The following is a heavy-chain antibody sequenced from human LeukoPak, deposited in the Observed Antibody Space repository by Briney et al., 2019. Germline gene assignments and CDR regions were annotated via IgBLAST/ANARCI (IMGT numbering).Heavy chain of an antibody. J-gene: IGHJ4*02. Sequence: ASVKVSCKASGYTFTTYYVHWVRQAPGQGLEWMGIINPSGGSTTYAQKFRGRLTMTRDMSTSTVYMELSSLRSEDTAVYYCAKDSGREGGYSYGYFDYWGQGTLVTVSS. V-gene: IGHV1-46*01. CDR3: AKDSGREGGYSYGYFDY. CDR2: INPSGGST. CDR1: GYTFTTYY. D-gene: IGHD5-18*01.